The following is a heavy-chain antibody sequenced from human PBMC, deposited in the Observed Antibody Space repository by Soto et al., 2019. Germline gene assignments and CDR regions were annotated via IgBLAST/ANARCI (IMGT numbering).Heavy chain of an antibody. CDR2: IRAYNGNT. CDR3: ARAEQWPTYRI. Sequence: ASVKVSCKASGYTFTSYGISWVRQAPGQGLEWMGWIRAYNGNTNYAQKLQGRVTMTTDTSTSTVYMELSSLRSEDTAVYYCARAEQWPTYRIWGQGTLVTVSS. CDR1: GYTFTSYG. V-gene: IGHV1-18*04. D-gene: IGHD6-19*01. J-gene: IGHJ4*02.